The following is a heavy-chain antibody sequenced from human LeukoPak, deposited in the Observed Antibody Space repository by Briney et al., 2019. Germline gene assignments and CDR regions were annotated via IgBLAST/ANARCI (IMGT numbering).Heavy chain of an antibody. CDR2: IGTAGDT. V-gene: IGHV3-13*01. J-gene: IGHJ4*02. D-gene: IGHD3-10*01. Sequence: GGSLRLSCAASGFTFSSYDMHWVRQATGKGLEWVSAIGTAGDTYYPGSVKGRFTISREDAKNSLYLQMNSLRAGDTAVYYCARGYYYGSGSPLDYWGQGTLVTVSS. CDR1: GFTFSSYD. CDR3: ARGYYYGSGSPLDY.